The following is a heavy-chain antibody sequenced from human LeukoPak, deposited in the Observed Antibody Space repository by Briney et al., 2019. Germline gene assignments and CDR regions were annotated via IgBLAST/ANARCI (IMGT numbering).Heavy chain of an antibody. V-gene: IGHV4-59*01. CDR1: GGSFSGYY. CDR3: ARAPRDRGYCGATSCFEYMDV. J-gene: IGHJ6*03. CDR2: IFYNGNT. Sequence: PSETLSLTCAVYGGSFSGYYWSWLRQPPGKGLEWIAYIFYNGNTKYNPSLKSRVTISVDTSKTQFSLKVTSVTAADTAVYYCARAPRDRGYCGATSCFEYMDVWGRGTTVTISS. D-gene: IGHD2-2*01.